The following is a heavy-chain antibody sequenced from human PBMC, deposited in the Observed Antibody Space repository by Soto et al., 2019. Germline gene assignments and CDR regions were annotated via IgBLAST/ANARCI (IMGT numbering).Heavy chain of an antibody. CDR2: LTASGLNT. D-gene: IGHD2-8*01. J-gene: IGHJ6*02. CDR1: GFTPTTTP. Sequence: GGSLRLSCAGSGFTPTTTPLSWVRQAPGKGLEWVSGLTASGLNTYYTDSVKGRFTISRDNSRNTVYLQMSGLRVEDTAVFHCAKGLGNAKEVWGQGTTVTVSS. V-gene: IGHV3-23*01. CDR3: AKGLGNAKEV.